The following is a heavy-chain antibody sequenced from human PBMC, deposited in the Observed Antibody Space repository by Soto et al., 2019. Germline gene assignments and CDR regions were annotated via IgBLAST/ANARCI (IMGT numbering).Heavy chain of an antibody. D-gene: IGHD3-9*01. CDR3: AAEPGVRYPFDH. CDR1: GGSISSYY. J-gene: IGHJ5*02. V-gene: IGHV4-59*01. Sequence: PSETLSLTCTVSGGSISSYYWSWIRQPPGKGLEWIGYIYYSGSTNYNPSLKSRVTISVDTSENQFSLKLSSVTAAETAIYYCAAEPGVRYPFDHWGQGTLVTVSS. CDR2: IYYSGST.